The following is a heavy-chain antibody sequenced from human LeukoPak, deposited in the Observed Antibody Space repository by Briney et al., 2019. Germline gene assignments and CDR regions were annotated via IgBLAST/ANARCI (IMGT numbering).Heavy chain of an antibody. V-gene: IGHV4-59*01. CDR2: IYYSGTT. Sequence: SETLSLTCTVPDDSISSYYWSWIRQSPGKGLEWIGYIYYSGTTNYNPSLKSRVTISVDTSTNQFSLKLTSVTAADTAVYYCARDLGLRCFDPWGQGTLVTVSS. CDR1: DDSISSYY. J-gene: IGHJ5*02. D-gene: IGHD3-9*01. CDR3: ARDLGLRCFDP.